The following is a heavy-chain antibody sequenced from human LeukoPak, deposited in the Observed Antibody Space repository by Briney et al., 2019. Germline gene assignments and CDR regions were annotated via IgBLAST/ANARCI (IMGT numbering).Heavy chain of an antibody. CDR2: INWNGGST. CDR3: VRSIGTLDY. D-gene: IGHD1-26*01. V-gene: IGHV3-20*04. J-gene: IGHJ4*02. CDR1: GFTFDDYG. Sequence: GGSLRLSCSASGFTFDDYGMTWVRQAPGKGLEWVSGINWNGGSTGYADSVKGRLTISRDNAKNSLFLQMNSLRAEDTAVYYCVRSIGTLDYWGQGTLVTVSS.